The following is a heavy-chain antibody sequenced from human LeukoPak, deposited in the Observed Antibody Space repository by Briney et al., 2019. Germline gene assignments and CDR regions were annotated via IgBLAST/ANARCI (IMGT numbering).Heavy chain of an antibody. CDR3: ARGPSYYGSGTPFRDYFDY. CDR1: GGSFSGYY. CDR2: INHSGST. D-gene: IGHD3-10*01. Sequence: SETLSLTCAVYGGSFSGYYWSWIRQPPGKGLEWIGEINHSGSTNYNPSLKSRVTISVDTSKNQFSLKLSSVTAADTAVYYCARGPSYYGSGTPFRDYFDYWGQGTLVTVSS. J-gene: IGHJ4*02. V-gene: IGHV4-34*01.